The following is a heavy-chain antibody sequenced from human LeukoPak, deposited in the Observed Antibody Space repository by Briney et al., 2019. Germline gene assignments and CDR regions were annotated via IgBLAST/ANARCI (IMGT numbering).Heavy chain of an antibody. Sequence: SETLSLTCAVYGGSFSDYYWSWIRQPPGKGLEWIGEINHSGSTNYNPSLKSRVTISVDTSKNQFSLKLSSVTAADTAVYYCARSIAAADTGDNWFDPWGQGTLVTVSS. D-gene: IGHD6-13*01. V-gene: IGHV4-34*01. CDR3: ARSIAAADTGDNWFDP. CDR2: INHSGST. J-gene: IGHJ5*02. CDR1: GGSFSDYY.